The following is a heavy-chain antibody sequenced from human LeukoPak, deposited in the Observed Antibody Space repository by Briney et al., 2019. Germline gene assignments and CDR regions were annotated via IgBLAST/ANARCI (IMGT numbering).Heavy chain of an antibody. V-gene: IGHV1-69*13. CDR3: ARGRLPGYCSGGSCRATGAFDI. J-gene: IGHJ3*02. CDR2: IIPIFGTA. Sequence: ASVKVSRKASGGTFSSYAISWVRQAPGQGLEWMGGIIPIFGTANYAQKFQGRVTITADESTSTAYMELSSLRSEDTAVYYCARGRLPGYCSGGSCRATGAFDIWGQGTMATVSS. D-gene: IGHD2-15*01. CDR1: GGTFSSYA.